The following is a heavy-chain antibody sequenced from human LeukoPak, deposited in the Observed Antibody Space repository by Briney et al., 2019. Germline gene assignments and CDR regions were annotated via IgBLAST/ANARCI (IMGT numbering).Heavy chain of an antibody. J-gene: IGHJ4*02. V-gene: IGHV3-30*18. CDR2: ISYDGTNK. Sequence: GGCLRLSCAASGFTFSSYAIHWVRQAPGKWLEWAAVISYDGTNKFYADSVKGRFTISRDNSKNTLYLQMSSLRAEDTAVYYCAKAGCSGGSCYSGYWGQGNLVTVST. CDR3: AKAGCSGGSCYSGY. D-gene: IGHD2-15*01. CDR1: GFTFSSYA.